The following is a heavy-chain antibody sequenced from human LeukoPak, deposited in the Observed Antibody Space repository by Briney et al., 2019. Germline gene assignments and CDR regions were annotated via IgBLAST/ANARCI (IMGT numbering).Heavy chain of an antibody. Sequence: ASVKVSCKASDYTFINYGISWVRQAPGQGLEWMGWISVYNGNTNYAQKLQGRVTMTTDTSTTTAYMELRSLRSDDTAVYYCAREYEYCSGGSCSGYFDYWGQGTLVTVSS. J-gene: IGHJ4*02. CDR3: AREYEYCSGGSCSGYFDY. CDR2: ISVYNGNT. CDR1: DYTFINYG. V-gene: IGHV1-18*01. D-gene: IGHD2-15*01.